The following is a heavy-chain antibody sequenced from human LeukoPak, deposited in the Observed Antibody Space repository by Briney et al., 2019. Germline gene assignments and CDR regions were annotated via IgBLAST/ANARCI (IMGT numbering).Heavy chain of an antibody. V-gene: IGHV3-30*02. Sequence: GGSLRLSCAASGFTFSGYGMHWVRQAPGKGLEWVAFIRYDGSNKYYADSVKGRFTISRDNSKNTLYLQMNSLRAEDTAVYYCAKGADWGFDAFDIWGQGTMVTVSS. CDR1: GFTFSGYG. CDR3: AKGADWGFDAFDI. D-gene: IGHD7-27*01. J-gene: IGHJ3*02. CDR2: IRYDGSNK.